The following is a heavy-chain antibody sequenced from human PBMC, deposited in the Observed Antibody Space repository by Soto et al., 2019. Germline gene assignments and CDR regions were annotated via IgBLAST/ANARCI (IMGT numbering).Heavy chain of an antibody. CDR2: IYYSGST. J-gene: IGHJ4*02. Sequence: SETLSLTCTVSGGSISSYYWSWIRQPPGKGLEWMGYIYYSGSTNSNPSPKSRVSISVDTSTNQFPLKLSSVTAADTAVYYCARVSGDSSDFDYWGQGTLVTVSS. D-gene: IGHD3-22*01. V-gene: IGHV4-59*01. CDR1: GGSISSYY. CDR3: ARVSGDSSDFDY.